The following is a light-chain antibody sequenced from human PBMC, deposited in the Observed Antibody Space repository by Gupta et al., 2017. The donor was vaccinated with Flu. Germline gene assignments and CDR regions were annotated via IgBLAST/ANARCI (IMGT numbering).Light chain of an antibody. CDR1: QSISSN. J-gene: IGKJ5*01. CDR3: QHYNSWPIT. Sequence: ILMTQSPATLSVSPGERVTLSCRASQSISSNLAWYQQKPGQAPRLLFYGISTRATGVPARFSGSGSGIXFTLTIXSLQSEDFAVYYCQHYNSWPITFGXGTRLEIK. V-gene: IGKV3-15*01. CDR2: GIS.